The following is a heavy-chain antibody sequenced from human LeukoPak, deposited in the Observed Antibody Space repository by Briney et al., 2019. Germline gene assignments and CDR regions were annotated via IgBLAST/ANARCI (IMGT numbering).Heavy chain of an antibody. J-gene: IGHJ4*02. Sequence: PSETLSLTCAVYGGSFSGYYWSWLRQPPGKGLEWLGEINHSGSANYNPSLKSRVTISVDTSKNQFSLKLSSVTAADTAVYYCARHGGYEELDYWGQGTLVTVSS. D-gene: IGHD5-12*01. V-gene: IGHV4-34*01. CDR1: GGSFSGYY. CDR3: ARHGGYEELDY. CDR2: INHSGSA.